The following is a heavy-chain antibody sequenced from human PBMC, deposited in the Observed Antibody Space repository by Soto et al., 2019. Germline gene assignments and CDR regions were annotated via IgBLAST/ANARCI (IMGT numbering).Heavy chain of an antibody. J-gene: IGHJ5*02. Sequence: PSETLSLTCAVSGYSISSGYYWSWIRQPPGKGLEWIGEINHSGSTNYNPSLKSRVTISVDTSKNQFSLKLSSVTAADTAVYYCARGHVLWFGARVRWFDPWGQGTLVTVSS. CDR1: GYSISSGYY. V-gene: IGHV4-34*01. CDR2: INHSGST. D-gene: IGHD3-10*01. CDR3: ARGHVLWFGARVRWFDP.